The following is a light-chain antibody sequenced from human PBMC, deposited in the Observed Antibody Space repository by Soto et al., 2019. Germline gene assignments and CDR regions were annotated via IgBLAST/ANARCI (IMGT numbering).Light chain of an antibody. CDR2: AAS. Sequence: DIQMTQSPSSLSSSVGDIVTITCRTSQTISDYLNWYQQKPGKAPNLLIYAASSLQSGVPSRFRGSGSGTDFTLTISSLQPEDFATYYCQQTYSTPQTFGQGTKVDIK. CDR1: QTISDY. V-gene: IGKV1-39*01. J-gene: IGKJ1*01. CDR3: QQTYSTPQT.